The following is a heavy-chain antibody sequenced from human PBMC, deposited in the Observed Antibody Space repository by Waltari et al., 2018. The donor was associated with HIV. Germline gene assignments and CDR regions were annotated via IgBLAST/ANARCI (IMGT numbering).Heavy chain of an antibody. D-gene: IGHD3-22*01. CDR2: IHPFDSVT. V-gene: IGHV5-51*03. Sequence: EVQLVQSGAEVRKSGESLKISCKASGYTFTNYWIAWVRQMSGEGLEWMGIIHPFDSVTRYNPSCEGQITISADKSLATAYLEWSNLNASDAAIYYCARLFYYDTTGYINNAFDIWGQGTVVTVS. CDR3: ARLFYYDTTGYINNAFDI. J-gene: IGHJ3*02. CDR1: GYTFTNYW.